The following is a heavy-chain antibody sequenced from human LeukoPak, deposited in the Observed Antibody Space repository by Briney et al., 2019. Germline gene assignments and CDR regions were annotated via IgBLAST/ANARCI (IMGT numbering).Heavy chain of an antibody. CDR3: ARAGYDILTGYYCDY. CDR2: IIPILGIA. CDR1: GGTFSSYA. J-gene: IGHJ4*02. Sequence: SVKVSCKASGGTFSSYAISWVRQAPGQGLEWMGRIIPILGIANYAQKFQGRVTITADKSTSTAYMELSSLRSEDTAVYCCARAGYDILTGYYCDYWGQGTLVTVSS. V-gene: IGHV1-69*04. D-gene: IGHD3-9*01.